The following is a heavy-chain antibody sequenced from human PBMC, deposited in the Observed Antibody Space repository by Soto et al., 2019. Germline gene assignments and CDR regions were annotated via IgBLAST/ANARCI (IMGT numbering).Heavy chain of an antibody. Sequence: GSLRLSCAASGFDFSVYWMSWVRQAPGKGPEWVANIKFDGSEKQYVDSVKGRFTISRDNARNSVFLQMNSLRAGDTAVYYCVKDGGYCSSATCYSPRNHYFDAWGQGTLVTVSS. D-gene: IGHD2-2*01. CDR1: GFDFSVYW. CDR3: VKDGGYCSSATCYSPRNHYFDA. V-gene: IGHV3-7*03. CDR2: IKFDGSEK. J-gene: IGHJ5*02.